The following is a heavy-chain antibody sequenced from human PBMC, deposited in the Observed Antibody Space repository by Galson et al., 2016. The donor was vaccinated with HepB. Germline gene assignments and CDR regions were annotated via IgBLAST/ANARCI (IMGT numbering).Heavy chain of an antibody. CDR1: GEPFNVYF. Sequence: SETLSLTCAVSGEPFNVYFWSWIRQPPGKGLEWIGEISHGGSTNFNPSLKSRITMSVDTSKSQFSLKLSSVTAADTAVYYCARAGIEYDSHGYQITKYYFDSWGQGTLVTVSS. CDR2: ISHGGST. V-gene: IGHV4-34*01. CDR3: ARAGIEYDSHGYQITKYYFDS. D-gene: IGHD3-22*01. J-gene: IGHJ4*02.